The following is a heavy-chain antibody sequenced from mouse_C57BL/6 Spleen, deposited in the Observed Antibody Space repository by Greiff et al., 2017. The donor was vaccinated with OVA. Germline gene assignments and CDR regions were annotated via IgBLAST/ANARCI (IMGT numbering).Heavy chain of an antibody. J-gene: IGHJ1*03. CDR2: IHPNSGST. CDR3: ARVTTVVARSYWYFDV. V-gene: IGHV1-64*01. D-gene: IGHD1-1*01. Sequence: QVQLQQPGAELVKPGASVKLSCKASGYTFTSYWMHWVKQRPGQGLEWIGMIHPNSGSTNYNEKFKSKATLTVDKSSSTAYMQLSSLTSEDSAVYYCARVTTVVARSYWYFDVWGTGTTVTVSS. CDR1: GYTFTSYW.